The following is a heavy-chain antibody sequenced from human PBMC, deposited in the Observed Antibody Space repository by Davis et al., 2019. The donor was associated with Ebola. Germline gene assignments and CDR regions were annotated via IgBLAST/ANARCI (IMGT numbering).Heavy chain of an antibody. CDR3: AKGTIVVVVAATGMDY. CDR1: GFIFSNYA. Sequence: GESLKISCAASGFIFSNYAMSWVRQAPGKGLEWVSTITGSADLTHYADSVKGRFTISRDNSKNTLYLQMNSLRADDTAVYYCAKGTIVVVVAATGMDYWGQGTLVTVSS. J-gene: IGHJ4*02. D-gene: IGHD2-15*01. V-gene: IGHV3-23*01. CDR2: ITGSADLT.